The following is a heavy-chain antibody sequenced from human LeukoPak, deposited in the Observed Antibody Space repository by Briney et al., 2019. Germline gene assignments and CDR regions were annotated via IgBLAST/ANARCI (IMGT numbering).Heavy chain of an antibody. Sequence: SGPTLVNPTQTLTLTCTFSGFSLTTSGVGVGWIRQPPGKALEWLALINWDDQKVYSPSLQSRLSITKDTSKNQVVLTMTNVDPVDTATYYCAHRRDSSGYHYRWWFAPWGQGTLVTVSS. CDR2: INWDDQK. J-gene: IGHJ5*02. CDR1: GFSLTTSGVG. CDR3: AHRRDSSGYHYRWWFAP. D-gene: IGHD3-22*01. V-gene: IGHV2-5*02.